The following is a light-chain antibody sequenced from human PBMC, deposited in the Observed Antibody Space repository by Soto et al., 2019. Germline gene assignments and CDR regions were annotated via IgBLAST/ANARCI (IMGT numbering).Light chain of an antibody. Sequence: QSVLTQPASVSGSPGQSITISCTGTSNDVGVYNYVSWYQQQPGKAPKLIIYEVSHRPSGISNRCSGYKSGNTASLTISGLHVEDEADYYCSSHSANSPYVFGTGTKVTV. CDR2: EVS. V-gene: IGLV2-14*01. CDR1: SNDVGVYNY. J-gene: IGLJ1*01. CDR3: SSHSANSPYV.